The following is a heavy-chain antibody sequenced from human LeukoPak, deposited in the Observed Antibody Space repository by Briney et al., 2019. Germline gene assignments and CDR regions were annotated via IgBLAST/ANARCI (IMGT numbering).Heavy chain of an antibody. CDR1: GGSISSGSYY. D-gene: IGHD5-12*01. V-gene: IGHV4-39*01. CDR2: GTT. J-gene: IGHJ4*02. CDR3: ARQAISGYDPPPFDS. Sequence: SETLSLTCTVSGGSISSGSYYWGWVRQPPGKGLEWIGSGTTYYNPSLQSRVTISVDTSKNQFSLKLSSVTAADTAVYYCARQAISGYDPPPFDSWGQGTLVTVSS.